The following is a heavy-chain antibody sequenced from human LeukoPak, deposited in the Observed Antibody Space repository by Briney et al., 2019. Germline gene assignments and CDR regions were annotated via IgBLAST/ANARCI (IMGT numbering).Heavy chain of an antibody. Sequence: GGSLRLSCAASGFTFSSYSMNWVRQAPGKGLEWVSSISSSSSYIYYADSAKGRFTISRGNAKNSLYLQMNSLRAEDTAVYYCARAEVGASDYWGQGTLVTVSS. D-gene: IGHD1-26*01. CDR1: GFTFSSYS. CDR3: ARAEVGASDY. V-gene: IGHV3-21*01. J-gene: IGHJ4*02. CDR2: ISSSSSYI.